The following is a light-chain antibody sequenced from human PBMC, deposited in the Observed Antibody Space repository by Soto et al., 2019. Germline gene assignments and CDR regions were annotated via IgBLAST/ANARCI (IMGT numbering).Light chain of an antibody. Sequence: QSALTQPAYVSGSRGQSITISCTGTSSDVGTYNLVSWYQHHPGKAPKLMIYEGSKRPSGVSNRFSGSKSGNTASLTISGLQAEDETDYYCCSYAGSSTVVFGGGTKLTVL. CDR1: SSDVGTYNL. J-gene: IGLJ2*01. V-gene: IGLV2-23*01. CDR3: CSYAGSSTVV. CDR2: EGS.